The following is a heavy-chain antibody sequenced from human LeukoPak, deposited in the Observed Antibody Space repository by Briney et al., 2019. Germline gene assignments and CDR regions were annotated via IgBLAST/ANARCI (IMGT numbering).Heavy chain of an antibody. D-gene: IGHD2-15*01. J-gene: IGHJ4*02. CDR1: GGSISSSHYY. CDR2: IYYSGSAYYDPSLSGSA. V-gene: IGHV4-39*07. Sequence: SETLSLTCTVSGGSISSSHYYWGWIRQPPGRGLEWIGSIYYSGSAYYDPSLSGSAYYNPSLKSRVIISVDTSKNQFSLNLRSVTAADTAVYYCARGRRGYCSGGSCSRPDYWGQGTLVTVSS. CDR3: ARGRRGYCSGGSCSRPDY.